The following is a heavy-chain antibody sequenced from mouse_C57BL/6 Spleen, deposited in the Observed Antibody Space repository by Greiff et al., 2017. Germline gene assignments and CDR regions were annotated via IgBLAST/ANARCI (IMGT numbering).Heavy chain of an antibody. CDR2: INPNNGGT. D-gene: IGHD2-1*01. J-gene: IGHJ3*01. V-gene: IGHV1-18*01. CDR1: GYTFTDYN. Sequence: EVQLQQSGPELVKPGASVKIPCKASGYTFTDYNMDWVKQSPGKGLEWIGDINPNNGGTIYNQKFKGKATLTVDKSSSTAYMELRSLTSEDTAVXDCLLVWFAYWGQGTLVTVSA. CDR3: LLVWFAY.